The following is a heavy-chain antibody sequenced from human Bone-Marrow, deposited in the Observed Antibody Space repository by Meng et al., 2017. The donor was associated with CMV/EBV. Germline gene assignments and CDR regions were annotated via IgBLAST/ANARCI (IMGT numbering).Heavy chain of an antibody. Sequence: GESLKISCAASGFTFSSYWMHWVRQAPGKGLVWVSRINSDGSSTSYADSVKGRFTISRDNARNTLYLQMNSLRGEDTAVYYCAREDDNWFDPWGQGTLVTVSS. V-gene: IGHV3-74*01. CDR2: INSDGSST. CDR1: GFTFSSYW. CDR3: AREDDNWFDP. J-gene: IGHJ5*02.